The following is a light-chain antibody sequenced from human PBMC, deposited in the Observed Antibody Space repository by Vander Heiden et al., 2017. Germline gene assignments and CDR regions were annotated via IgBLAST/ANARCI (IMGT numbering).Light chain of an antibody. V-gene: IGKV1-39*01. CDR3: QQSDSTLYT. Sequence: ASVGDRGTITGRASQSISSYLNWYQQKPGKAPKLLIYAASSLQSGVQSRFSGSGSATDFTLTISSLQPEDFATYYCQQSDSTLYTFGQGTKLEIK. CDR1: QSISSY. J-gene: IGKJ2*01. CDR2: AAS.